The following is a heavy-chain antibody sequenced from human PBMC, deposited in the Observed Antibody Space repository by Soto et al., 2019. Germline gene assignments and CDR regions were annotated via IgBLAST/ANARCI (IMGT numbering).Heavy chain of an antibody. CDR1: GFSFSAFY. CDR2: INPDGSAT. V-gene: IGHV3-74*03. CDR3: VRDMWGTGDY. Sequence: GSLRLSCAASGFSFSAFYMHWVRQAPGKGPVWVSRINPDGSATTYADSVKGRFTISRDNAKNTLFLQVNSLRVEDTAVYYCVRDMWGTGDYWGQGTLVTVLL. D-gene: IGHD1-1*01. J-gene: IGHJ4*02.